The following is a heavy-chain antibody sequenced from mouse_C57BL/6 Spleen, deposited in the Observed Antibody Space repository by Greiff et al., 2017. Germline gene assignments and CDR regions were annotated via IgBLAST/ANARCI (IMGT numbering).Heavy chain of an antibody. CDR3: ARSTGTDYFDY. D-gene: IGHD4-1*02. CDR2: INPYNGGT. Sequence: LQQSGPVLVKPGASVKMSCKASGYTFTDYYMNWVKQSHGKSLEWIGVINPYNGGTSYNQKFKGKATLTVDKSSSTAYMELNSLTSEDSAVYYCARSTGTDYFDYWGQGTTLTVSS. V-gene: IGHV1-19*01. J-gene: IGHJ2*01. CDR1: GYTFTDYY.